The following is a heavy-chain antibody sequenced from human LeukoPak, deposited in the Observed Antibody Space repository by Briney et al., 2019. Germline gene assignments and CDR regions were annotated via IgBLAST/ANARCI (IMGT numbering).Heavy chain of an antibody. Sequence: SVKVSCKASGYTFTGYYMHWVRQAPGQGLEWMGRIIPIFGTANYAQKFQGRVTITTDESTSTAYMELSSLRSEDTAVYYCAREQSMVRGVRYLDYWGQGTLVTVSS. D-gene: IGHD3-10*01. CDR3: AREQSMVRGVRYLDY. CDR1: GYTFTGYY. V-gene: IGHV1-69*05. J-gene: IGHJ4*02. CDR2: IIPIFGTA.